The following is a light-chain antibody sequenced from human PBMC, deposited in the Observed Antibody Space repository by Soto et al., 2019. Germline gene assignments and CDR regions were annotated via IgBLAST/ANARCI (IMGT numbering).Light chain of an antibody. Sequence: EIVLTQSPGTPPLSPGEKATLSCRARQSVGSDYLAWYQQKPGQAPRLLIYGASSRASGIPDRFSGSGSGADFTLSITRLEPEDFALYYCQQYGSTPLTFGGGTKVDIK. CDR1: QSVGSDY. CDR2: GAS. CDR3: QQYGSTPLT. V-gene: IGKV3-20*01. J-gene: IGKJ4*01.